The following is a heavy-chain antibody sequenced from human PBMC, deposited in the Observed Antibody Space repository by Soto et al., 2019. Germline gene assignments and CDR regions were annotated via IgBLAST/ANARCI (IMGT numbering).Heavy chain of an antibody. Sequence: QVQLVQSGAEVKKPGSSVKVSCKASGGTFSSYAISWVRQAPGQGLEWMGGIIPIFGTANYAQKFQGRVTITADKSTSSAYMELSSLRSEDTAVYYCARDASLAAAGTTPLGPWGQGTLVTVSS. CDR2: IIPIFGTA. CDR3: ARDASLAAAGTTPLGP. J-gene: IGHJ5*02. CDR1: GGTFSSYA. V-gene: IGHV1-69*06. D-gene: IGHD6-13*01.